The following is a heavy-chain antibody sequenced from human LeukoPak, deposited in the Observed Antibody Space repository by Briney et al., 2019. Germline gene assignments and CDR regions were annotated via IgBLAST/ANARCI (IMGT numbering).Heavy chain of an antibody. CDR2: IYYSGST. CDR1: GGSISSGGYY. V-gene: IGHV4-31*03. J-gene: IGHJ6*02. CDR3: ARDRSPEGYYDSSHWDYYHGMDV. Sequence: SETLSLTCTVSGGSISSGGYYWSWIRQHPGKGLEWIGYIYYSGSTYYNPSLKSRVTISVDTSKNQFSLNLSSVTAADTAMYYCARDRSPEGYYDSSHWDYYHGMDVWGQGTTVTVSS. D-gene: IGHD3-22*01.